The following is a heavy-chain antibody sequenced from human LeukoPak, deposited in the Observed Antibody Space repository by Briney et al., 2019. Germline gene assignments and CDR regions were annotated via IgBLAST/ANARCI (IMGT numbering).Heavy chain of an antibody. Sequence: GGSLRLSCAASGLTFSGYDMHWVRQAPGKGLEWVSFIRSDGSNKYYADSVKGRFTTSRDNYKNTLYLQMNSLRPEDTAVYYCGGLAIYDYWGQGTLVTVSS. CDR3: GGLAIYDY. CDR2: IRSDGSNK. CDR1: GLTFSGYD. V-gene: IGHV3-30*02. D-gene: IGHD2-21*01. J-gene: IGHJ4*02.